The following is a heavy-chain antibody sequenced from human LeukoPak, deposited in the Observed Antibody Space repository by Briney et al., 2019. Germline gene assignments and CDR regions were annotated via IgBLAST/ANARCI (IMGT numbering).Heavy chain of an antibody. CDR3: ARTYCSGGSCHFDY. J-gene: IGHJ4*02. CDR1: GGSISSYY. V-gene: IGHV4-59*08. CDR2: IFYSGTT. D-gene: IGHD2-15*01. Sequence: SEPLSLTCTVSGGSISSYYWSWIRQPPGKGLEWVGYIFYSGTTDSNPSLKSRVTISVDTSKNQFSLKLSSVTAADTAVYYCARTYCSGGSCHFDYWGQGTLVTVSS.